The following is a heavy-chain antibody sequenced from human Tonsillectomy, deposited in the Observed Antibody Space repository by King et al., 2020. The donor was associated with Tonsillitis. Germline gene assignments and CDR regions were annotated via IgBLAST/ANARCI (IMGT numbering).Heavy chain of an antibody. J-gene: IGHJ4*02. CDR3: ARGGSSGWLGY. CDR2: ISYDGSNK. D-gene: IGHD6-19*01. Sequence: VQLVESGGGVVQPGRSLRLSYAASGFTFSSYAMHWVRQAPGKGLEWVAVISYDGSNKYYTDSVKGRFTISRDNSKNTLYLQMNSLRAEDTAVYYCARGGSSGWLGYWGQGTLVTVSS. V-gene: IGHV3-30*04. CDR1: GFTFSSYA.